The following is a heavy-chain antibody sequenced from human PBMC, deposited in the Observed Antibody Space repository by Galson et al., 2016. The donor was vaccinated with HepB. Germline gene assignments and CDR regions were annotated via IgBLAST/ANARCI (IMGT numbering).Heavy chain of an antibody. CDR2: ISASGGAT. CDR1: GFTFSNYA. J-gene: IGHJ4*02. D-gene: IGHD5-24*01. Sequence: SLRLSCAASGFTFSNYAMTWVRQAPGKGLEGVSTISASGGATYYAGSVKGRFTISRDTSKNTLYLQMNILRAEDTAIYYCAKGGDGYIRYYDSWGQGTLVTVSS. V-gene: IGHV3-23*01. CDR3: AKGGDGYIRYYDS.